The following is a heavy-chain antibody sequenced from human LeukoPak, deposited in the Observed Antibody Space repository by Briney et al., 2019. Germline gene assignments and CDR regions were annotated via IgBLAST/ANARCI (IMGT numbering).Heavy chain of an antibody. CDR2: IYHSGST. J-gene: IGHJ3*02. CDR3: AREVGDYGRGAFDI. Sequence: PSETLSLTCAVSGYSISSGYFWGWIRQPPGKGLEWIGSIYHSGSTYYNPSLKSRVTISLDTSKNLFSLKLRSVTAADTAVYYCAREVGDYGRGAFDIWGQGTMVTVSS. D-gene: IGHD4-17*01. V-gene: IGHV4-38-2*02. CDR1: GYSISSGYF.